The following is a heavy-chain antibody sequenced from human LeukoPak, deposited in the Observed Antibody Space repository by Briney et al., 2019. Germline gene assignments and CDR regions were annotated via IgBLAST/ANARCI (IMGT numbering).Heavy chain of an antibody. V-gene: IGHV3-20*04. D-gene: IGHD6-19*01. CDR3: ARDGSGWNFDY. J-gene: IGHJ4*02. Sequence: GGSLRLSCTSSGFTFDDYGMTWVRQGPGKGLEWVSAINWNGGSTGYADSVKGRFTISRDNAKNSLYLQMNSLRAEDTALYYCARDGSGWNFDYWGQGTLVTVSS. CDR2: INWNGGST. CDR1: GFTFDDYG.